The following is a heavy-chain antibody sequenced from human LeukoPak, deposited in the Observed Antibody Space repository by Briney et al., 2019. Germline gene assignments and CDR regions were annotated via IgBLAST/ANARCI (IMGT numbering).Heavy chain of an antibody. J-gene: IGHJ5*02. CDR3: ARAVQCMITFGGVIVCDWFDP. V-gene: IGHV3-7*01. D-gene: IGHD3-16*02. CDR2: IKQDGSEK. Sequence: GGSLRLSCAASGFTFSSYWMSWVRQAPGKGLEWVANIKQDGSEKHYVDSVKGRFTISRDNAKNSLYLQMNSLRAEDTAVYYCARAVQCMITFGGVIVCDWFDPWGQGTLVTVSS. CDR1: GFTFSSYW.